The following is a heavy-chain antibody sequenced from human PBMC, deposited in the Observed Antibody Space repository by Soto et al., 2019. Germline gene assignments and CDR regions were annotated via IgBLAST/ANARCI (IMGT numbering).Heavy chain of an antibody. V-gene: IGHV3-30*03. CDR3: ARERGSRYYDILTGYIDP. CDR2: ISYDGSNK. Sequence: PGGSLRLSCAASGFTFSSYGMHWVRQDPGKGLEWVAVISYDGSNKYYADSVKGRFTISRDNSKNTLYLQMGSLRAEDMAVYYCARERGSRYYDILTGYIDPWGQGTLVTVSS. CDR1: GFTFSSYG. D-gene: IGHD3-9*01. J-gene: IGHJ5*02.